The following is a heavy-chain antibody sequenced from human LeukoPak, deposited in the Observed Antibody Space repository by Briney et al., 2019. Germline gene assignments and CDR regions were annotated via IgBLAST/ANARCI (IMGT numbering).Heavy chain of an antibody. CDR3: ASAAAFQYYFDY. D-gene: IGHD6-13*01. CDR1: GGTFSSYA. J-gene: IGHJ4*02. Sequence: PGSSVKVSCKASGGTFSSYAISWVRQAPGQGLEWMGGIIPIFGTANYAQKFQGRVTITADESTSTAYMELSSLRSEDTAVYYCASAAAFQYYFDYWGQGTLVTVSS. CDR2: IIPIFGTA. V-gene: IGHV1-69*01.